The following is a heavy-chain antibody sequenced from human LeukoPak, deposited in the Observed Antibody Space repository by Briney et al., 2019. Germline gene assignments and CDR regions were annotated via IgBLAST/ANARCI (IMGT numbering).Heavy chain of an antibody. CDR1: GGSISSSSCF. D-gene: IGHD5-18*01. Sequence: SETLSLTCTVSGGSISSSSCFWGWIRQPPGKGLEWIGNLYYRGDTYYNPSLKSRVTMSVDTSKKQFSLRLSSVTAADTAVYYCARHQNTALVTAVLDYWGQGTLVTVSS. CDR3: ARHQNTALVTAVLDY. V-gene: IGHV4-39*01. CDR2: LYYRGDT. J-gene: IGHJ4*02.